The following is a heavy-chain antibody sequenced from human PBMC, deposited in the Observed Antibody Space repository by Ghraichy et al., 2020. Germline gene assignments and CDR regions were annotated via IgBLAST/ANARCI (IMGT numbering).Heavy chain of an antibody. V-gene: IGHV3-23*01. CDR3: AKASGSGTYYDPLSHFSGMDV. D-gene: IGHD3-10*01. Sequence: GGSLRLSCAASGFTFSGFAMSWVRQAPGKGLEWVSNISAGGSTYYADSVKGRFTISRDISKNTLYLYMNSLRAEDTAVYYCAKASGSGTYYDPLSHFSGMDVWGQGSTVTVSS. J-gene: IGHJ6*02. CDR2: ISAGGST. CDR1: GFTFSGFA.